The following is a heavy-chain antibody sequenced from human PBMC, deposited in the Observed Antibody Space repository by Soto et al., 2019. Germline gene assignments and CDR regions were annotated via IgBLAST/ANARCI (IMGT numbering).Heavy chain of an antibody. V-gene: IGHV4-59*01. D-gene: IGHD4-4*01. CDR2: IYYSGST. CDR1: GGSISSYY. J-gene: IGHJ4*02. Sequence: SETLSLTCTVSGGSISSYYWSWIRQPPGKGLEWIGYIYYSGSTNYNPSLKSRVTISVDTSKNQFSLKLSSVTAADTAVYYCASIHRYSNYDYFDYWGQGTLVTVSS. CDR3: ASIHRYSNYDYFDY.